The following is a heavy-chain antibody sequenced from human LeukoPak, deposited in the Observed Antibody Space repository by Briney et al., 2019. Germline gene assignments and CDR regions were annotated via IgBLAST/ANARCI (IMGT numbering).Heavy chain of an antibody. J-gene: IGHJ3*01. V-gene: IGHV3-23*01. CDR3: ARIGGPKPTNAFDF. CDR2: ISPSGGTT. CDR1: GFTFSTYG. D-gene: IGHD3-3*01. Sequence: GGSLRLSCVDTGFTFSTYGMACVRQSPGKGLEYVASISPSGGTTYYADSVKGRFMLSRDNYQNTVYLQMSSLGAEDTALYFCARIGGPKPTNAFDFWGQGTMVAVSS.